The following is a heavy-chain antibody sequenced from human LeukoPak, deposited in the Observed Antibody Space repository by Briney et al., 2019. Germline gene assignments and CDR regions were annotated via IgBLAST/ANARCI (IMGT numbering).Heavy chain of an antibody. CDR2: INHSGST. CDR3: ARVSGWYGEGFDY. Sequence: SETLSLTCAVYGGSFSGYYWSWIRQPPGKGLEWIGEINHSGSTNYNPSLKSRVTISVDTSKNQFSLKLSSVTAADTAVYYCARVSGWYGEGFDYWGQGTLVTVSS. J-gene: IGHJ4*02. V-gene: IGHV4-34*01. CDR1: GGSFSGYY. D-gene: IGHD6-19*01.